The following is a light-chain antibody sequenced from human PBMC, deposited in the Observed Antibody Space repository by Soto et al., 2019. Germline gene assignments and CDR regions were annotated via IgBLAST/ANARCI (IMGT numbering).Light chain of an antibody. Sequence: QAVVTQSPSASASLGASVKLTCTLSSGHSSYAIAWHQQQPEKGPRYLMKLNSDGSHSKGDGIPDRFSGSSSGTERYLIISSLQSEDEADYYCQTWGTGIQVVGTGTKVTVL. CDR3: QTWGTGIQV. V-gene: IGLV4-69*01. J-gene: IGLJ1*01. CDR1: SGHSSYA. CDR2: LNSDGSH.